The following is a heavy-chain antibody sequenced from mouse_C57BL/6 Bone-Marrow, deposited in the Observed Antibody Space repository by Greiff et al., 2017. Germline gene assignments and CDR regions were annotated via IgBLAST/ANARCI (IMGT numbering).Heavy chain of an antibody. CDR1: GYTFTDYY. D-gene: IGHD2-4*01. CDR3: AWLIYYDFRDY. CDR2: INPYNGGT. J-gene: IGHJ4*01. V-gene: IGHV1-19*01. Sequence: EVQLQQSGPVLVKPGASVKMSCKASGYTFTDYYMNWVKQSHGKSLEWIGVINPYNGGTSYNQKFKGKSTLTVDKSASTAYMDLNSLTSEDSAVYYCAWLIYYDFRDYWGQGTSVTVSS.